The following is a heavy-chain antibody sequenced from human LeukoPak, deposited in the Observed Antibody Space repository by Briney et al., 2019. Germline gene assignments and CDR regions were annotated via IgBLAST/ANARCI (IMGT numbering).Heavy chain of an antibody. Sequence: PGGSLRLSCAASGFTFSNAWMSWVRQAPGKGLEWVGRIKSKTDGRTTDYSAPVKGRFTISRDDSKNTLYLQMNSLKTEDTAIYYCAYYYDSSGYPSFDYWGPGTMVTVSS. CDR3: AYYYDSSGYPSFDY. CDR1: GFTFSNAW. V-gene: IGHV3-15*01. D-gene: IGHD3-22*01. J-gene: IGHJ4*02. CDR2: IKSKTDGRTT.